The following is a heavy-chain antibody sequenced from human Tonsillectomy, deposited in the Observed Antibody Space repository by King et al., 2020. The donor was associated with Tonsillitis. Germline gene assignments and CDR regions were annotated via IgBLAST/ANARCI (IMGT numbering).Heavy chain of an antibody. J-gene: IGHJ4*02. CDR3: ARGLLERSTITIAY. D-gene: IGHD5-24*01. Sequence: VQLVESGGGLVQPGGSLRLSCAASGFTFSSYWMHWVRQAPGKGLMWVSRINSAGSTTTYADSVKGRFTISRDNAKNTLYLQMNSLRAEDTALYYYARGLLERSTITIAYWGQGTLVTVSS. CDR1: GFTFSSYW. CDR2: INSAGSTT. V-gene: IGHV3-74*01.